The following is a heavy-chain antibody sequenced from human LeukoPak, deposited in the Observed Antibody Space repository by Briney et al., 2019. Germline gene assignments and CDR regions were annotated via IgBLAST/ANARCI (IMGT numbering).Heavy chain of an antibody. V-gene: IGHV4-39*01. Sequence: KPSETLSLTCTVSGGSISSSSYYWGWIRQPPGKGLEWIGSIYYSGSTYYNPSLKSRVTISVDTSKNQFSLKLSSVTAADTAVYYCARVKREVHRITIFSGRRAINYFDYWGQGTLVTVSS. CDR1: GGSISSSSYY. CDR3: ARVKREVHRITIFSGRRAINYFDY. J-gene: IGHJ4*02. CDR2: IYYSGST. D-gene: IGHD3-3*01.